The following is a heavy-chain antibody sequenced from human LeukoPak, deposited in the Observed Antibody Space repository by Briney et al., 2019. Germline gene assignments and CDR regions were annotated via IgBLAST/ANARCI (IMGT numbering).Heavy chain of an antibody. CDR2: IRSKASSYAT. CDR3: TRHVENYYDSSGYNPFDY. D-gene: IGHD3-22*01. V-gene: IGHV3-73*01. Sequence: GGSLRLSCAASGFTFSGSAMHWVRQAAGKGLEWVGRIRSKASSYATADAASVKGRFTIYRDNSKNTAYVQMKRLKNEDAAVYFCTRHVENYYDSSGYNPFDYWGQGTLVTVSS. CDR1: GFTFSGSA. J-gene: IGHJ4*02.